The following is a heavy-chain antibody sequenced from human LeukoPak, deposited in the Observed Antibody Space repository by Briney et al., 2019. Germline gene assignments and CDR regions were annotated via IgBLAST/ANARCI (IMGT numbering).Heavy chain of an antibody. CDR2: INHSGST. D-gene: IGHD5-18*01. CDR1: GGSISSYY. Sequence: SETLSLTCTVSGGSISSYYWSWIRQPPGKGLEWIGEINHSGSTNYNPSLKSRVTISVDTSKNQFSLKLSSVTAADTAVYYCAREYSYGSFRPRDAFDIWGQGTMVTVSS. V-gene: IGHV4-34*01. CDR3: AREYSYGSFRPRDAFDI. J-gene: IGHJ3*02.